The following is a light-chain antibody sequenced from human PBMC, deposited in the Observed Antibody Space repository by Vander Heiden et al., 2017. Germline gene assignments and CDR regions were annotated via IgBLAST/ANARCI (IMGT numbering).Light chain of an antibody. V-gene: IGLV3-27*01. CDR1: VLAKKY. CDR2: KDS. CDR3: YSAADNNSVV. J-gene: IGLJ2*01. Sequence: SYELTQPSSVAVSTGQTARITCSGDVLAKKYARWFQQKPGQAPGLVIYKDSERPSGIPKRFSGSSSGTTVTFTISGAQVEDEADYYCYSAADNNSVVFGGGTKLTGL.